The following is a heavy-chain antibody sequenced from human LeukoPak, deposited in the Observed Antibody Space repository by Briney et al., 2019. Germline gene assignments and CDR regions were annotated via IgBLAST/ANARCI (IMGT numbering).Heavy chain of an antibody. CDR2: IYSGGST. CDR1: GFTVSSNY. Sequence: GGSLRLSCAASGFTVSSNYMSWVRQAPGKGLEWVSVIYSGGSTYYADSVKGRFTISRDNSKNTLYLQMNSLRAEDTAVYYCARDQMHYDFWSGYSNPYGMDVWGQGTTVTVSS. J-gene: IGHJ6*02. V-gene: IGHV3-66*01. CDR3: ARDQMHYDFWSGYSNPYGMDV. D-gene: IGHD3-3*01.